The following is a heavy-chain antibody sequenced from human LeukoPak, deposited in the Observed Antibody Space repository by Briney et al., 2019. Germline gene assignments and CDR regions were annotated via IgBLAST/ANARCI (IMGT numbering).Heavy chain of an antibody. CDR2: INDSGST. Sequence: SETLSRTCAVYGGSFSGYYWNWIRQPPGKGLEWIGEINDSGSTNYNPFLKSRVSISVDTSKKQFSLKVNSVTAADTAVYYCARGVYGDYFTKTGYFDYWGQGTQVIVSS. J-gene: IGHJ4*02. CDR3: ARGVYGDYFTKTGYFDY. D-gene: IGHD4-17*01. CDR1: GGSFSGYY. V-gene: IGHV4-34*01.